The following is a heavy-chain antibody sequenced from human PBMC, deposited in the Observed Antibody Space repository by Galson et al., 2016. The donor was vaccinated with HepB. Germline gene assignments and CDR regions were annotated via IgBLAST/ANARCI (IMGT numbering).Heavy chain of an antibody. Sequence: SLRLSCAASGFTFKNFGMTWVRQAPGKGLEWVSTICGSCGDIDYADSVQGRFTNSRDNSKNTLSLQMNSLRAEDTATYYCAIDPSHWIENPFALWGQGTLVTVSS. CDR1: GFTFKNFG. J-gene: IGHJ4*02. CDR3: AIDPSHWIENPFAL. V-gene: IGHV3-23*01. D-gene: IGHD2-2*03. CDR2: ICGSCGDI.